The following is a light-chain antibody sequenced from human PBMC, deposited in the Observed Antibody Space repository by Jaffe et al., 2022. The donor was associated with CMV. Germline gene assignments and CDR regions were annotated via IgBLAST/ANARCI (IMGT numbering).Light chain of an antibody. V-gene: IGLV7-43*01. CDR1: TGAVTSAYY. CDR3: LLSYNGVWV. Sequence: QTVVTQEPSLTVSPGGTVTLTCASSTGAVTSAYYPNWFQQKPGQAPTSLIYSTSNRQSWTPARFAGSLLGGKAALTLSGVQPEDEADYYCLLSYNGVWVFGGGTRLTVL. J-gene: IGLJ3*02. CDR2: STS.